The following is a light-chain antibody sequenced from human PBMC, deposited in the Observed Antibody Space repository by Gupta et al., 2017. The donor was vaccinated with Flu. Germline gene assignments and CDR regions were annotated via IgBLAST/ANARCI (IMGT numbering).Light chain of an antibody. CDR3: YSDAGVVSHYV. V-gene: IGLV2-11*03. J-gene: IGLJ1*01. CDR2: EIS. Sequence: CTGCCGEVCPYNFVSWYQQNPGKAPKLVIYEISKRPSGFPDSFSGSRSGNTATLTVCGLHAEDEADYYCYSDAGVVSHYVFGAGTKFTVL. CDR1: CGEVCPYNF.